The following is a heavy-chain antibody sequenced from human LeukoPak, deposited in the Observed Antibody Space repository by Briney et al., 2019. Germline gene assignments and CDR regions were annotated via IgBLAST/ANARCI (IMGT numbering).Heavy chain of an antibody. Sequence: GGSLRLSCAASGFTFDDYGMSWVRQAPGKGLEWVSGINWNGGSTGYADSVKGRFTISRDNAKNTLYLQMNSLRAEDTAVYYCARRYYDFWSGYQEEAFDYWGQGTLVTVSS. CDR2: INWNGGST. CDR1: GFTFDDYG. V-gene: IGHV3-20*04. J-gene: IGHJ4*02. D-gene: IGHD3-3*01. CDR3: ARRYYDFWSGYQEEAFDY.